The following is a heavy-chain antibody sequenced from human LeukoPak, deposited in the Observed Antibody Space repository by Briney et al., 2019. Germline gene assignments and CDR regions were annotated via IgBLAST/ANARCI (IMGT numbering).Heavy chain of an antibody. CDR3: ARHYYDSSGYYIPPFDY. CDR1: GGSISSSSYY. D-gene: IGHD3-22*01. CDR2: IYYSGST. J-gene: IGHJ4*02. Sequence: SEILSLTCTVSGGSISSSSYYWGWIRQPPGKGLEWIGSIYYSGSTYYNPSLKSRVTISVDTSKNQFSLKLSSVTAADTAVYYCARHYYDSSGYYIPPFDYWGQGTLVTVSS. V-gene: IGHV4-39*01.